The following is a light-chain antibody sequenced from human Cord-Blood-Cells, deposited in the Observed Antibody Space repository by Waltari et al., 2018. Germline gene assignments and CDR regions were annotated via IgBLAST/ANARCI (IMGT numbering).Light chain of an antibody. CDR3: QQYNNWPLT. CDR1: QSVSSN. J-gene: IGKJ4*01. V-gene: IGKV3-15*01. Sequence: DIVMTHSPATLSVPPGERATLSCRASQSVSSNLAWYQQKPGQAPRLLIYGASTRATGIPARFSGSGSGTEFTLTISSLQSEDFAVYYCQQYNNWPLTFGGGTKVEIK. CDR2: GAS.